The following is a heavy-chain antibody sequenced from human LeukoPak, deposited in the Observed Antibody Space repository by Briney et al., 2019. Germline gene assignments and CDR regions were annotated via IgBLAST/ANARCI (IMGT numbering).Heavy chain of an antibody. D-gene: IGHD1-26*01. Sequence: PSETLSLTCTVSGGSISSSSYYWGWIRQPPGKGLEWIGSIYYSGSTYYNPSLKSRVTISVDTSKNQFSLKLSSVTAADTAVYYCARAGIVGATYNWFDPWGQGTLVTVSP. J-gene: IGHJ5*02. CDR1: GGSISSSSYY. CDR3: ARAGIVGATYNWFDP. V-gene: IGHV4-39*01. CDR2: IYYSGST.